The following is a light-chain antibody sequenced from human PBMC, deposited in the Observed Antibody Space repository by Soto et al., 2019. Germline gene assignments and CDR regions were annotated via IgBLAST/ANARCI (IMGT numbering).Light chain of an antibody. CDR3: QQYQTYAT. CDR2: DAS. CDR1: QTIRRL. V-gene: IGKV1-5*01. Sequence: EIQMTQSHSTLSASVGDRVTITCRASQTIRRLLAWYQQKPGKAPKALIYDASRVGSGVPSRFSGSGSGTEFTLTISSLQPDDFATYYCQQYQTYATFGQGTLLEIK. J-gene: IGKJ5*01.